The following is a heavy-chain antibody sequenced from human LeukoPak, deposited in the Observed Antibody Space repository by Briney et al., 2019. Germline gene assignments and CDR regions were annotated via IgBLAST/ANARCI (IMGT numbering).Heavy chain of an antibody. CDR2: IYYSGST. V-gene: IGHV4-59*12. Sequence: SETLSLTCTVSGGSISSYYWSWIRQPPGKGLEWIGYIYYSGSTNYNPSLKSRVTISVDTSKNQFSLKLSSVTAADTAVYYCARGLGEQEPTTVTNPNWFDPWGQGTLVTVSS. CDR3: ARGLGEQEPTTVTNPNWFDP. CDR1: GGSISSYY. J-gene: IGHJ5*02. D-gene: IGHD4-4*01.